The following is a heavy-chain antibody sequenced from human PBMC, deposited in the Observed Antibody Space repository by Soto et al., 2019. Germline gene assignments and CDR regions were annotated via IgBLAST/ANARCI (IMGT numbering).Heavy chain of an antibody. V-gene: IGHV3-48*01. CDR1: GFTFSSYF. Sequence: EVQLVESGGGLVQPGGSLRLSCTGSGFTFSSYFMNWVRQAPGKGLEWVSFIGTNGSPTYYADSVRGRFTVSRDDAKKPLFLQRRGRRGEDTAVYSCARQGGSGHVTCWGQETLVTVSP. CDR3: ARQGGSGHVTC. D-gene: IGHD3-16*01. J-gene: IGHJ4*02. CDR2: IGTNGSPT.